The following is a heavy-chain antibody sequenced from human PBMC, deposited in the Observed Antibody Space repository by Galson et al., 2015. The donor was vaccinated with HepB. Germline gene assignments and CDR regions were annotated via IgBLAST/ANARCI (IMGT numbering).Heavy chain of an antibody. V-gene: IGHV3-33*01. J-gene: IGHJ6*02. CDR2: IRSDGRSK. Sequence: SLRLSCAASGLNFNDYAMHWVRQASGKGLEWVAVIRSDGRSKFYADSVKGRFTVSRDNSKNTLYLQMSSLRAEDTAVYYCLREEAFYSGFYYYYGMDVWGQGTTVTVSS. CDR3: LREEAFYSGFYYYYGMDV. CDR1: GLNFNDYA. D-gene: IGHD3-3*01.